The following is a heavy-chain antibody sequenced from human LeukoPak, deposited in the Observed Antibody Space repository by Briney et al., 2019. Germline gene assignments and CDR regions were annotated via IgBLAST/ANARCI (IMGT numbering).Heavy chain of an antibody. Sequence: GGSLRLSCAASGFTVSSNYMSWVHQALGKGLEWVSRINSDGSSTSYADSVKGRFTISRDNAKNTLYLQMNSLRAEDTAVYYCARSITMIVGSDVWGKGTTVTVSS. CDR3: ARSITMIVGSDV. CDR1: GFTVSSNY. V-gene: IGHV3-74*01. D-gene: IGHD3-22*01. CDR2: INSDGSST. J-gene: IGHJ6*04.